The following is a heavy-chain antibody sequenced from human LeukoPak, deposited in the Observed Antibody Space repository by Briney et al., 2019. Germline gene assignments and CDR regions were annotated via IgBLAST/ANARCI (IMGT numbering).Heavy chain of an antibody. J-gene: IGHJ6*03. CDR1: GFTFSSYA. D-gene: IGHD6-19*01. V-gene: IGHV3-30*14. CDR3: ARDPEIAVAGTYYYYYMDV. Sequence: PGGSLRLSCAASGFTFSSYAMHWVRQAPGKGLEWVAVISYDGSNKYYADSVKGRFTISRDNSKNTLYLQMGSLRAEDMAVYYCARDPEIAVAGTYYYYYMDVWGKGTTVTVSS. CDR2: ISYDGSNK.